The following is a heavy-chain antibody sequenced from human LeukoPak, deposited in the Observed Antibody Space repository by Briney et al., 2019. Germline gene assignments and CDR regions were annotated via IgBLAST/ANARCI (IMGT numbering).Heavy chain of an antibody. CDR3: ARGNWNYGSLDY. D-gene: IGHD1-7*01. V-gene: IGHV4-59*01. CDR2: IYYSGST. CDR1: GGSISSYY. J-gene: IGHJ4*02. Sequence: SETLSLTCTVSGGSISSYYWSWIRQPPGKGLEWIGYIYYSGSTNYNPSLKSRVTISVDTSKNQFSLKLSSVTAADTAVYYCARGNWNYGSLDYWGQGTLVTVSS.